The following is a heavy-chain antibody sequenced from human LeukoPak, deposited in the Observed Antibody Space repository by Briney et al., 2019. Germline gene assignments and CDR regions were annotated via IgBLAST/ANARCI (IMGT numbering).Heavy chain of an antibody. Sequence: PSQTLSLTCTVSGGSISSGSYYWSWIRQPVGKGLEWIGRIYTRGSTDYNPSLKSRVTISVDTSKNQFSLKLSSVTAADTAVYYCAREDYYDRPFDFWGQGTLVTVSS. V-gene: IGHV4-61*02. CDR2: IYTRGST. CDR3: AREDYYDRPFDF. D-gene: IGHD3-22*01. CDR1: GGSISSGSYY. J-gene: IGHJ4*02.